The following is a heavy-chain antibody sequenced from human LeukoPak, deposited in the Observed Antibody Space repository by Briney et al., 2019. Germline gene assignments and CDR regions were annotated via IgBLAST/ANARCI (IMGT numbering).Heavy chain of an antibody. CDR2: ISYDGSNK. CDR1: GFTFSSYA. J-gene: IGHJ4*02. CDR3: ARDPRGVYHFDY. D-gene: IGHD3-10*01. V-gene: IGHV3-30-3*01. Sequence: PGGSLRLSCAASGFTFSSYAMHWVRQAPGEGLEWVAVISYDGSNKYYADSVKGRFTISRDNSKNTLYLQMNSLRAEDTAVYYCARDPRGVYHFDYWGQGTLVTVSS.